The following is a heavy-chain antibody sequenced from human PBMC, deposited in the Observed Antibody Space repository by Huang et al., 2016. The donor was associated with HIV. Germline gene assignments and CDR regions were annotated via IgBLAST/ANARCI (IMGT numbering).Heavy chain of an antibody. D-gene: IGHD3-22*01. V-gene: IGHV1-18*01. J-gene: IGHJ1*01. Sequence: QVQLVQSGAEVKKPGASVKVSCKASGYTFTNYAINWVRQAPGQSLEWMGWISGYNGKTNYAQKGQGRVTMTKDTSMSTAYMELRSLISDDTAVYYCARERYYYDRSGYYTPVEYFHHWGQGTLVTVSS. CDR3: ARERYYYDRSGYYTPVEYFHH. CDR2: ISGYNGKT. CDR1: GYTFTNYA.